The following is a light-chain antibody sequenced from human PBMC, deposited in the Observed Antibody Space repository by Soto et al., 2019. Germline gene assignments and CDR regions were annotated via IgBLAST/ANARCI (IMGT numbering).Light chain of an antibody. J-gene: IGLJ1*01. V-gene: IGLV2-11*01. CDR3: CSYAGIYSYV. CDR1: SSDVGRFEY. Sequence: QSALTQPRSVSGSPGQSVTISCTGTSSDVGRFEYVSWYQQHPGEAPKVVVYDITKRPSGVPDRFSGSKSGNTASLTISGLQDDDEADYYCCSYAGIYSYVFGTGTKLTVL. CDR2: DIT.